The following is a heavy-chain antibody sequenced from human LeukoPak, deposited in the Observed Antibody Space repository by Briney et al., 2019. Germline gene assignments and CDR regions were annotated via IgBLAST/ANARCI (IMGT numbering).Heavy chain of an antibody. CDR3: ARGRLLAY. V-gene: IGHV3-48*03. CDR1: GFTFSNYE. J-gene: IGHJ4*02. D-gene: IGHD2-15*01. Sequence: GGSLRLSCAASGFTFSNYEMNWVRQAPGKGLEWVSYISGSGTIYYADSVKGRFTISRDNAKNSLYLQMNSLRAEDTAVYYCARGRLLAYWGQGTLVTVSS. CDR2: ISGSGTI.